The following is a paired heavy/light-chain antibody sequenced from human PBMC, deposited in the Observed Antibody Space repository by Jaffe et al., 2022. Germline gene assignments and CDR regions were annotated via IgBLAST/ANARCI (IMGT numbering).Light chain of an antibody. V-gene: IGLV2-8*01. CDR1: SSDVGGYNY. CDR3: SSYAGSNRGV. J-gene: IGLJ1*01. CDR2: EVS. Sequence: QSALTQPPSASGSPGQSVTISCTGTSSDVGGYNYVSWYQQHPGKAPKLMIYEVSKRPSGVPDRFSGSKSGNTASLTVSGLQAEDEADYYCSSYAGSNRGVFGTGTKVTVL.
Heavy chain of an antibody. D-gene: IGHD4-17*01. V-gene: IGHV3-9*01. J-gene: IGHJ4*02. Sequence: EVQLVESGGGLVQPGRSLRLSCAASGFTFDDYAMHWVRQAPGKGLEWVSGISWNSDNIDYADSVKGRFTISRDNAKNSLYLQMNSLRAEDTALYYCAKGMREWTVTTFDYWGQGTLVTVSS. CDR3: AKGMREWTVTTFDY. CDR1: GFTFDDYA. CDR2: ISWNSDNI.